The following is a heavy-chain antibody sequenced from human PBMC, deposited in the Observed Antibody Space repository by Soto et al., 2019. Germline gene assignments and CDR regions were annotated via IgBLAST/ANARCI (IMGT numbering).Heavy chain of an antibody. J-gene: IGHJ4*02. V-gene: IGHV3-53*02. D-gene: IGHD2-2*01. CDR2: IYNGGGT. CDR3: AIKRGSSDAF. CDR1: GFTVSGNY. Sequence: EVQLVETGGGLIQPGGSLRLSCAASGFTVSGNYMSWVRQAPGKGLEWVSVIYNGGGTYYADSVMGRFTISRDNCKNTVDLQMYRLRAEVMAVHTRAIKRGSSDAFWGQGTPFTVSS.